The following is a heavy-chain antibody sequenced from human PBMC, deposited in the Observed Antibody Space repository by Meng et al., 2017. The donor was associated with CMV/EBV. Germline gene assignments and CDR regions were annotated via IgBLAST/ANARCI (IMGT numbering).Heavy chain of an antibody. Sequence: GESLKISCAASGFTFSSYWMSWVRQAPGKGLEWVANIKQDGSEKYYVDSVKGRFTISRDNAKNSLYLQMNSLRAEDTAVYYCARLDPSGIVGATQDYYFDYWGQGTLVTVSS. V-gene: IGHV3-7*01. CDR1: GFTFSSYW. CDR3: ARLDPSGIVGATQDYYFDY. D-gene: IGHD1-26*01. CDR2: IKQDGSEK. J-gene: IGHJ4*02.